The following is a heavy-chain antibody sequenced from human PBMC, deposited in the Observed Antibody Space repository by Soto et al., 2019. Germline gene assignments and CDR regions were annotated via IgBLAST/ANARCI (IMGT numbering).Heavy chain of an antibody. J-gene: IGHJ5*02. CDR3: ARGWDHYDSSGLLTWFDP. V-gene: IGHV1-69*01. D-gene: IGHD3-22*01. CDR2: LIPIFGTS. CDR1: GGTFSDYG. Sequence: QVQLVQSGAEVKKPGSSVKVSCKASGGTFSDYGISWVRQAPGQGLEWMGGLIPIFGTSNYAQKFQGRVTITADESTSTAYMELSSLTSEDTAVYYCARGWDHYDSSGLLTWFDPWGQGTPVTVSS.